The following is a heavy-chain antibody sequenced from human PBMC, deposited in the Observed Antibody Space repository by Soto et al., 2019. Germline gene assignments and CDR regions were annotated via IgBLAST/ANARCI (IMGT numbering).Heavy chain of an antibody. CDR3: AKHYDFWNGSPYDALDV. CDR2: INSDGSST. D-gene: IGHD3-3*01. Sequence: PGGSLRLSCAASGFTFSSYWMHWVRQAPGKGLVWVSRINSDGSSTSYADSVKGRFTISRDNAKNTLYLQMNSLRAEDTAVYYCAKHYDFWNGSPYDALDVWGQGTMVTVSS. V-gene: IGHV3-74*01. CDR1: GFTFSSYW. J-gene: IGHJ3*01.